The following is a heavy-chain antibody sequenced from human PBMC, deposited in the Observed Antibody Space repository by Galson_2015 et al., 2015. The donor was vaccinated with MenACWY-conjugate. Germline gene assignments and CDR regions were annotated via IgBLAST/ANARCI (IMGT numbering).Heavy chain of an antibody. CDR2: IDPSDSYT. Sequence: QSGAEVKKPGESLKISCKGSGYGFTSYWISWVRQMPGKGLEWMGRIDPSDSYTNYSPSFQGHVTISADKSISTAYLQWSSLKASDTAMYYCARADIVVVPADPPDYWGQGTLVTVSS. CDR1: GYGFTSYW. D-gene: IGHD2-2*01. J-gene: IGHJ4*02. CDR3: ARADIVVVPADPPDY. V-gene: IGHV5-10-1*01.